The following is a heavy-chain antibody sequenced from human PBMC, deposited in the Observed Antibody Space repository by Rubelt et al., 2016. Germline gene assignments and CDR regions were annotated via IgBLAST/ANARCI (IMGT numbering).Heavy chain of an antibody. J-gene: IGHJ4*02. CDR1: GFTFSSYG. V-gene: IGHV3-33*01. D-gene: IGHD6-6*01. CDR3: ARDYSSSSLDY. CDR2: IWYDGSNK. Sequence: AASGFTFSSYGMHWVRQAPGKGLEWVAVIWYDGSNKYYADSVKGRFTISRDNSKNTLYLQMNSLRAEDTAVYYCARDYSSSSLDYWGQGTLVTVSS.